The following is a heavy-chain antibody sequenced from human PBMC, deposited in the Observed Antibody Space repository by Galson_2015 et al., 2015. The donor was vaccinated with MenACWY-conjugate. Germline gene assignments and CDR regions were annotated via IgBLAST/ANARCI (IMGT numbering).Heavy chain of an antibody. CDR2: ITYDGSNK. CDR1: GFTFSNYG. J-gene: IGHJ4*02. V-gene: IGHV3-30*03. CDR3: ARPSNNSWLFDY. D-gene: IGHD3-22*01. Sequence: SLRLSCAASGFTFSNYGMKWVRQAPGKGLQWVADITYDGSNKFYADSVNGRFTISRDNAKNTLYLQMNSLRAEDTAVYYCARPSNNSWLFDYWGQGTLVTVSS.